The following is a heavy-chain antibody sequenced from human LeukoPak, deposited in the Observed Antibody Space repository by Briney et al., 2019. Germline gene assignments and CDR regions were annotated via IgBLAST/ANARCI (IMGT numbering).Heavy chain of an antibody. V-gene: IGHV6-1*01. CDR2: TYYRSKWYN. CDR3: ARSRADYGDYVVSYYYMDV. D-gene: IGHD4-17*01. J-gene: IGHJ6*03. CDR1: GDSVSSNSAA. Sequence: SQTLSLTCAISGDSVSSNSAAWNWIRQSPSRGLEWLGRTYYRSKWYNDYAVSVKSRITLNPDTSKNQFSLQLNSVTPEDTAVYYCARSRADYGDYVVSYYYMDVWGKGTTVTVSS.